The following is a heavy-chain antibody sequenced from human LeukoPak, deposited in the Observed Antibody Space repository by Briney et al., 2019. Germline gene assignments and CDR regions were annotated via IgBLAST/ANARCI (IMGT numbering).Heavy chain of an antibody. CDR2: ISYDGSNK. V-gene: IGHV3-30*18. CDR3: AKDRIITMVRGALDY. CDR1: GFTFSSYG. Sequence: GGSLRLSCAASGFTFSSYGMHWVRQAPGKELEWVAVISYDGSNKYYADSVKGRFTISRDNSKNTLYLQMNSLRAEDTAVYYCAKDRIITMVRGALDYWGQGTLVTVSS. J-gene: IGHJ4*02. D-gene: IGHD3-10*01.